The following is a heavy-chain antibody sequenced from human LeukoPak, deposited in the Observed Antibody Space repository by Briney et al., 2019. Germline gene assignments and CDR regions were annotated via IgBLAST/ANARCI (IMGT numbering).Heavy chain of an antibody. D-gene: IGHD3-10*01. CDR1: GFTFSSYV. Sequence: GGSLRLSCAASGFTFSSYVMHWVRQAPGKGLEWVAVISYDGSNKYYADSVKGRFTISRDNSKNTVYLQMNSLRAEDTAVYYCARDHVIKQAPPGYWGQGTLVTVSS. CDR3: ARDHVIKQAPPGY. J-gene: IGHJ4*02. CDR2: ISYDGSNK. V-gene: IGHV3-30-3*01.